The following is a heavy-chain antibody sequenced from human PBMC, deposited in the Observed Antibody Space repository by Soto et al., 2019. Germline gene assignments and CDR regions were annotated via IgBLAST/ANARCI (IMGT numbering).Heavy chain of an antibody. V-gene: IGHV3-74*01. D-gene: IGHD6-13*01. CDR2: INVDGINT. Sequence: EVQLVESGGGLVQPGGSLRLSCAASGFTFSNYWMHWVRQAPGTGLVWVSRINVDGINTRYADSVKGRFTISRDNAKNTLYLQMNSLGAEDTAMYYYTRAMLQAEAGSPNFACLGQGALVTVSS. J-gene: IGHJ4*02. CDR3: TRAMLQAEAGSPNFAC. CDR1: GFTFSNYW.